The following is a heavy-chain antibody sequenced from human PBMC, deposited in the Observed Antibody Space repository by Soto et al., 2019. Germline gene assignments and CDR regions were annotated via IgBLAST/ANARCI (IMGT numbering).Heavy chain of an antibody. V-gene: IGHV1-69*13. CDR2: IIPIFGTA. CDR1: GYTFTSYG. Sequence: VKVSCKASGYTFTSYGISWVRQAPGQGLEWMGGIIPIFGTANYAQKFQGRVTITADESTSTAYKEMSSLRSDDTAVYYFASSEYYYDSSGNPSGSYFDYWGQGTLVTVSS. J-gene: IGHJ4*02. D-gene: IGHD3-22*01. CDR3: ASSEYYYDSSGNPSGSYFDY.